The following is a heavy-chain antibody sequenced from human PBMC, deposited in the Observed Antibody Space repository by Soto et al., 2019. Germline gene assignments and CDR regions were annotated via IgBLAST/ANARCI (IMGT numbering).Heavy chain of an antibody. J-gene: IGHJ5*02. CDR3: AGRGAYHQLLAP. CDR2: IYYSGST. CDR1: GGSISSGDYY. D-gene: IGHD2-2*01. Sequence: PSETLSLTCTVSGGSISSGDYYWSWIRQPPGKGLEWIGYIYYSGSTYYNPSLKSRVTISVDTSKNQFSLKLSSVTAADTAVYSWAGRGAYHQLLAPGGPEILVIASS. V-gene: IGHV4-30-4*01.